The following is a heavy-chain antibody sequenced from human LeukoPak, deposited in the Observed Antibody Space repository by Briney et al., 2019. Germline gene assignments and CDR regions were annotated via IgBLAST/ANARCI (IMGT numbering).Heavy chain of an antibody. V-gene: IGHV4-4*07. CDR3: AREQYTGSYRPLDH. Sequence: NTSETLSLTCTVSSYSISNGYYWSWIRQPAGRGLEWIGRIYTSGSTNYNPSLKSRLTMSVDTSKNQFSLRLSSVTAADTAVYYCAREQYTGSYRPLDHWGQGTLVTVSS. D-gene: IGHD1-26*01. J-gene: IGHJ4*02. CDR2: IYTSGST. CDR1: SYSISNGYY.